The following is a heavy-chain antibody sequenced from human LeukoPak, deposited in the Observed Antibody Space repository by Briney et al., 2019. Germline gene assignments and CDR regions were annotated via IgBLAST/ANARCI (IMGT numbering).Heavy chain of an antibody. J-gene: IGHJ5*02. V-gene: IGHV4-34*01. CDR3: ARGKHHLPPNNWSAP. CDR1: GGSFSGYY. CDR2: INHSGST. Sequence: SETLSLTCAVYGGSFSGYYWSWIRQPPGKGLEWIGEINHSGSTNYNPSLKSRVTISVDTSKNQFSLKLSSVTAADTAVYYCARGKHHLPPNNWSAPGAQGPLVTVSS.